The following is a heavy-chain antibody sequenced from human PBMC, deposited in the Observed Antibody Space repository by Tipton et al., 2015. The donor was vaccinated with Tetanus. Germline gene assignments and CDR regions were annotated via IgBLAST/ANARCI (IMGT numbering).Heavy chain of an antibody. CDR1: GGSIDSGDYS. CDR2: IYQSGKI. V-gene: IGHV4-30-2*01. CDR3: ARATEHDIMTGYDN. J-gene: IGHJ4*02. Sequence: TLTLTCAVSGGSIDSGDYSWSWIRQPPGKGLEWIGNIYQSGKIYYKASLRSRLTISIDKSKNQFSLTLTSVNAADTAVYYCARATEHDIMTGYDNWGPGTQVTVSS. D-gene: IGHD3-9*01.